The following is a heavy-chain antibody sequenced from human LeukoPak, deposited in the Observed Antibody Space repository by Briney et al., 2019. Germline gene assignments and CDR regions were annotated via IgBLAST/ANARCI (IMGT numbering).Heavy chain of an antibody. CDR1: GFTFSSYW. CDR3: AKASGVPWADYAFDI. CDR2: INSDGSST. J-gene: IGHJ3*02. D-gene: IGHD3-10*01. Sequence: GGSLRLSCAASGFTFSSYWMHWVRQAPGKGLVWVSRINSDGSSTSYADSGKGRFTISRDNAKNTLYLQMNSLRAEDTAVYYCAKASGVPWADYAFDIWGQGTMVTVSS. V-gene: IGHV3-74*01.